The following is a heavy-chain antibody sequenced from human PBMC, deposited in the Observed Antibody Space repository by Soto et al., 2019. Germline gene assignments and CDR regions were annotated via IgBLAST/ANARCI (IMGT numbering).Heavy chain of an antibody. Sequence: GGSLRLSCAASGFTFSSYWMSWVRQAPGKGLEWVANIKQDGSEKYYVDSVKGRFTISRDNAKNSLYLQMNSLRAEDTAVYYCARKVEDIVVVPNWFDPWGQGTLVTVSS. D-gene: IGHD2-15*01. CDR2: IKQDGSEK. CDR1: GFTFSSYW. CDR3: ARKVEDIVVVPNWFDP. J-gene: IGHJ5*02. V-gene: IGHV3-7*05.